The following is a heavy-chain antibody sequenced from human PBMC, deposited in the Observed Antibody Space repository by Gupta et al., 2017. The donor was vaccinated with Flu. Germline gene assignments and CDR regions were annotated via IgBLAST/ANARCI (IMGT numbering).Heavy chain of an antibody. D-gene: IGHD2-2*01. Sequence: LLLLGPGPGLVQSSETLSLSCSVSGGFIGADLYHWALIRQSPKDGLECIGVIYYSGAAYYNPSHRSRATLSLDTFRNQVSLKVRSVTAADTAGNYWAGGVGYAAFDFWGQGSLITVSS. CDR3: AGGVGYAAFDF. V-gene: IGHV4-39*01. J-gene: IGHJ4*02. CDR2: IYYSGAA. CDR1: GGFIGADLYH.